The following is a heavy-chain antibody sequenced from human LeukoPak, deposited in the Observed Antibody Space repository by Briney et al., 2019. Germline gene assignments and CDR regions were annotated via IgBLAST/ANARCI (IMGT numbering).Heavy chain of an antibody. D-gene: IGHD3-3*01. Sequence: SETLSLTCTVSGGSISSSSYYWGWIRQPPGKGLEWIGSIYYSGSTYYNPSLKSRVTISVDTSKNQFSLKLSSVTAADTAVYYCARHPVSLGDFWSGYGGRDYYYMDVWGKGTTVTVSS. CDR1: GGSISSSSYY. J-gene: IGHJ6*03. V-gene: IGHV4-39*01. CDR2: IYYSGST. CDR3: ARHPVSLGDFWSGYGGRDYYYMDV.